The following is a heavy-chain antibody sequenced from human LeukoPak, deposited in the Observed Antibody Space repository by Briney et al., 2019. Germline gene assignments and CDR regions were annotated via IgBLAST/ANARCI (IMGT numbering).Heavy chain of an antibody. Sequence: SETLSLTCTVSGGSISSGDYYWSWIRQPPGKGLEWIGYIYYSGGTYYNPSLKSRVTISVDTSKNQFSLKLSSVTAADTAVYYCARTVVQDAFDIWGQGTMVTVSS. J-gene: IGHJ3*02. V-gene: IGHV4-30-4*01. CDR2: IYYSGGT. CDR3: ARTVVQDAFDI. CDR1: GGSISSGDYY. D-gene: IGHD4-23*01.